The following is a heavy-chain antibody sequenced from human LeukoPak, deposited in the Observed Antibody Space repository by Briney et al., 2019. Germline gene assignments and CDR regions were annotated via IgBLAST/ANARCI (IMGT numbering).Heavy chain of an antibody. J-gene: IGHJ4*02. CDR1: GFTFSSYA. D-gene: IGHD5-18*01. CDR2: ISYDGSNK. V-gene: IGHV3-30-3*01. Sequence: LAGGSLRLSCAASGFTFSSYAMHWVRQAPGKGLEWVAVISYDGSNKHYADSVKGRFTISRDNSKNTLYLQMNSLRAGDTAVYYCARGKWIQLWTEGYYFDYWGQGTLVTVSS. CDR3: ARGKWIQLWTEGYYFDY.